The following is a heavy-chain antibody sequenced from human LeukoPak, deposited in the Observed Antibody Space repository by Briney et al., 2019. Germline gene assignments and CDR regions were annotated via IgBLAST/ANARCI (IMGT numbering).Heavy chain of an antibody. CDR1: GFTFSNAW. J-gene: IGHJ4*02. Sequence: PGGPLRLSCAASGFTFSNAWMSWVRQAPGKGLEWVGRIESKTGGGTTDYAAPVKGRFTISRDDSKNTLYLQMNSLKTEDTAVYYCTTTEGTGTTGLFDYWGQGTLVTVSS. CDR2: IESKTGGGTT. V-gene: IGHV3-15*04. D-gene: IGHD1-1*01. CDR3: TTTEGTGTTGLFDY.